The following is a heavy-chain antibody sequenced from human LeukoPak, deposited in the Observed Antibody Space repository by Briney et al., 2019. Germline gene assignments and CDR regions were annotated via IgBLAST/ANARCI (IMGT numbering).Heavy chain of an antibody. J-gene: IGHJ5*02. CDR1: GFTFSRYW. CDR2: IKDDGRQK. Sequence: GGSLRLSCAPSGFTFSRYWMTWVRQTPEKGLEWVASIKDDGRQKYYVDSVKGRFTVSRDNAKNSAYLQMDSLRAEDTALYYGARDARRGFDPWGRGPLVPVSS. V-gene: IGHV3-7*01. CDR3: ARDARRGFDP.